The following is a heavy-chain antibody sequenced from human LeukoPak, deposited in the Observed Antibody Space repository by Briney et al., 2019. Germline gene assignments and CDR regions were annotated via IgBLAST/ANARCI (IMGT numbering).Heavy chain of an antibody. CDR3: ARDPDPYYYDSSGYSSGADP. Sequence: PGGSLRLSCAASGFIFSNHYMHWVRQVPGKGLVCVSRINIDGTSTSYADSVKGRFTISRDNAKNSLYLQMNSLRAEDTAVYYCARDPDPYYYDSSGYSSGADPWGQGTLVTVSS. CDR1: GFIFSNHY. J-gene: IGHJ5*02. V-gene: IGHV3-74*01. CDR2: INIDGTST. D-gene: IGHD3-22*01.